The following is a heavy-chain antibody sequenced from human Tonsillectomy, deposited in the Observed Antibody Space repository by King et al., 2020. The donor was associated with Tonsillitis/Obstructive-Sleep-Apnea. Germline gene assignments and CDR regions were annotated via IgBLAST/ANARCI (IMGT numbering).Heavy chain of an antibody. J-gene: IGHJ4*02. CDR1: GFISSSYA. D-gene: IGHD2-2*01. CDR2: ILSDGYNT. CDR3: TRGLYCTSNNCLDY. V-gene: IGHV3-30*04. Sequence: VQLVESGGGVVQPGTSLRPSCAASGFISSSYAMHWVRQAPGKGLKWVAVILSDGYNTYYADSVKGRFTISRDKSQNTLYLEMNSLRAEDTAVYYCTRGLYCTSNNCLDYWGQGTLVTVSS.